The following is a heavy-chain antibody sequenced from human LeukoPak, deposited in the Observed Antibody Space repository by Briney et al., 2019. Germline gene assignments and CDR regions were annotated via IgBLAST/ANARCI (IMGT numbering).Heavy chain of an antibody. CDR3: ARGGGSYDIDY. CDR2: INHSGST. J-gene: IGHJ4*02. D-gene: IGHD1-26*01. CDR1: GGSFSGYY. V-gene: IGHV4-34*01. Sequence: PSETLSLTCAVYGGSFSGYYWSWIRQPPGKGLEWIGEINHSGSTNYNPSLKSRVTISVDTSKNQFSLKLSSVTAADTAVYYCARGGGSYDIDYWGQGTLVTVSS.